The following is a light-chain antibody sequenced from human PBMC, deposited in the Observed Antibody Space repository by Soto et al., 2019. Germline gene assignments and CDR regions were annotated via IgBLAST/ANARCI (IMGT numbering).Light chain of an antibody. CDR1: SGSVSISYY. CDR3: VLYTGSGVRV. J-gene: IGLJ3*02. CDR2: STN. Sequence: QAVVTQESALSVSPGGTVTLTCGLSSGSVSISYYHSWLQQTPGQSPRTLIYSTNTRSSGVPDRFSGSILGDKAVLTITGAQADDESDYYCVLYTGSGVRVFGGGTKLTVL. V-gene: IGLV8-61*01.